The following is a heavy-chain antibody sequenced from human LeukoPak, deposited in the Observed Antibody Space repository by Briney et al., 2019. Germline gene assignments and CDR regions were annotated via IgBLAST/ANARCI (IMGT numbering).Heavy chain of an antibody. CDR3: ASDAEYCSGGSCYRGNFDY. CDR1: GFTVSSYE. CDR2: INSSGSTI. J-gene: IGHJ4*02. Sequence: AGTLRLSCTASGFTVSSYEMNWVRQPPGKGLEWVSYINSSGSTIYYADSMNGRFTIFNKNTKNSLYLQLNSLSAEDTAVYYCASDAEYCSGGSCYRGNFDYWGQGTLVTVSS. D-gene: IGHD2-15*01. V-gene: IGHV3-48*03.